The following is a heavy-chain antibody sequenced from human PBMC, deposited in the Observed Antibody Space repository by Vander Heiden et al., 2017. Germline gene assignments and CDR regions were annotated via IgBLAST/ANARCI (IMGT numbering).Heavy chain of an antibody. CDR2: IYPGDSDT. CDR1: GYKFSSKW. CDR3: ARQTTTRTDYFDY. V-gene: IGHV5-51*01. Sequence: EVQLVQPGGEVRKPGESLRIPCKASGYKFSSKWIAWVRQMPGKGLEWMGIIYPGDSDTRYSPSFQGQVSISADKSSNTAYLQWTSVKASDTATYYCARQTTTRTDYFDYWGQGTLVTVSS. J-gene: IGHJ4*02. D-gene: IGHD1-1*01.